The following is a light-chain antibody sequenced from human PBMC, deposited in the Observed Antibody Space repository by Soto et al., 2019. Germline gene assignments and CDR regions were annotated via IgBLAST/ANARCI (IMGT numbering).Light chain of an antibody. Sequence: QSALTQPPSASGSPGQSVTISCTGTSSDVGGYNYVSWYQQHPGNAPKLMISEVSKRPSGVPDRFSGSKSGNTASLTVSWVQAEDEADYYCSSFAGNNNVVFGGGTKVTVL. CDR1: SSDVGGYNY. CDR3: SSFAGNNNVV. CDR2: EVS. V-gene: IGLV2-8*01. J-gene: IGLJ2*01.